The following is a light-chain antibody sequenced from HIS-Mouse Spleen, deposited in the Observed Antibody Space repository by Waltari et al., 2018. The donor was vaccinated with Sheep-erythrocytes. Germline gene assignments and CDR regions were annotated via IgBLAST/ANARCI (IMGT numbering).Light chain of an antibody. CDR2: EDS. V-gene: IGLV3-10*01. Sequence: SYELTQPPSVSVSPGQTARITCSGDALPKKYANWYQKKSGQAPLLVIYEDSKRPSGSPERFSGSTSGTMATLTISGAQVEDEADYYCYSTDSSGNHWVFGGGTKLTVL. CDR3: YSTDSSGNHWV. J-gene: IGLJ3*02. CDR1: ALPKKY.